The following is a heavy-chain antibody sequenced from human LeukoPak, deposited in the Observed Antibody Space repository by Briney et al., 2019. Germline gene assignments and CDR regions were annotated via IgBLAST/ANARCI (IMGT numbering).Heavy chain of an antibody. CDR1: GYTFTGYY. V-gene: IGHV1-2*02. CDR3: ASRGYYYDSSGYYAPWGY. D-gene: IGHD3-22*01. Sequence: GASVKVSCKASGYTFTGYYMHWVRQAPGQGLEWMGWINPNSGGTNYAQKFQGRVTMTRDTSISTAYMELSRLRSDDTAVYYCASRGYYYDSSGYYAPWGYWGQGTLVTVSS. J-gene: IGHJ4*02. CDR2: INPNSGGT.